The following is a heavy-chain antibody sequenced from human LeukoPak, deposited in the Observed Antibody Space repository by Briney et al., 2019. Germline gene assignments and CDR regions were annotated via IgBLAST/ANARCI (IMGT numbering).Heavy chain of an antibody. Sequence: GGSLRLSCAASGFTFSSYEMNWVRQAPGKGLEWVSYISRSGSTIYYADSVKGRFTISRDNAKNSLYLQMNSLRAEDTTVYYCARGMATLELMPSFDYWGQGTLVTVSS. D-gene: IGHD5-24*01. CDR3: ARGMATLELMPSFDY. V-gene: IGHV3-48*03. CDR1: GFTFSSYE. CDR2: ISRSGSTI. J-gene: IGHJ4*02.